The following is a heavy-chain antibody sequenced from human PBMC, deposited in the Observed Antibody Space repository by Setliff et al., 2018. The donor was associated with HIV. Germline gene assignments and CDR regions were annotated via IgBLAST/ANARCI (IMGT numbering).Heavy chain of an antibody. Sequence: PGGSLRLSCAGSGFAFSSTAMHWVRQAPGKGLEWVAVISNDGSHKYNIESVRGRFTISRDNSKNTVYLEMNSLRDEDTAMYYCAADSGLDYWSSRGFDYWGQGTLVTVSS. V-gene: IGHV3-30*04. CDR3: AADSGLDYWSSRGFDY. J-gene: IGHJ4*02. CDR1: GFAFSSTA. D-gene: IGHD3-3*01. CDR2: ISNDGSHK.